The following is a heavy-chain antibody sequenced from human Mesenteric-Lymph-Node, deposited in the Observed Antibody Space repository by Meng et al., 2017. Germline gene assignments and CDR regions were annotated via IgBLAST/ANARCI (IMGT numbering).Heavy chain of an antibody. CDR2: IYWNGDK. Sequence: SGPTLVKPTQTLTLTCTFSGFSLTTGGVGVGWIRQPPGKALECLGIIYWNGDKRYGPSLENRVTITKDTSKNQVVLTMTNMDTVDTATYYCAHRRLTTAGSWDYFNYWGQGTVVTVSS. D-gene: IGHD6-13*01. CDR3: AHRRLTTAGSWDYFNY. J-gene: IGHJ4*02. V-gene: IGHV2-5*01. CDR1: GFSLTTGGVG.